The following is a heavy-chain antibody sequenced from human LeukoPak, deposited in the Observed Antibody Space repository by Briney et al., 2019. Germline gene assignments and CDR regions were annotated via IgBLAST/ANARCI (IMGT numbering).Heavy chain of an antibody. CDR2: ISAYNGNT. CDR3: AREGYSYAKDPNYYYYYGMDV. Sequence: ASVKVSSKAPAYTLTSCVTSWVRRAPGQGLEWMGWISAYNGNTNYAQKLQGRVTMTTDTSTRTAYMELRSLRSDDTAVYYCAREGYSYAKDPNYYYYYGMDVWGQGTTVTVSS. V-gene: IGHV1-18*04. J-gene: IGHJ6*02. CDR1: AYTLTSCV. D-gene: IGHD5-18*01.